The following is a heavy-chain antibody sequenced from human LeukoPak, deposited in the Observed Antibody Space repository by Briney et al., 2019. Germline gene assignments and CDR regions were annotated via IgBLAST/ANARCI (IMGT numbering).Heavy chain of an antibody. Sequence: GGSLRLSCAASGFTFSSNYMSWVRQAPGKGLEWVSVIYSGGTTYYADSVQGRFTISRDNSKNTLYLQMNSLRAEDTAVYYCAGSPGRGYYAWWGQGTLVTVSS. CDR3: AGSPGRGYYAW. J-gene: IGHJ4*02. CDR1: GFTFSSNY. V-gene: IGHV3-53*01. D-gene: IGHD3-22*01. CDR2: IYSGGTT.